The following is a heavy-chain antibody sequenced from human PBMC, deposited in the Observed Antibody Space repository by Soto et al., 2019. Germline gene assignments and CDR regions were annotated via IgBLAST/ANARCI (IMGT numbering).Heavy chain of an antibody. J-gene: IGHJ4*02. D-gene: IGHD2-15*01. V-gene: IGHV1-18*01. CDR2: VSVPSGDT. CDR1: GYSFSSFS. Sequence: ASVKVSCKASGYSFSSFSISWVRQAPGQGLEWVGWVSVPSGDTSSAQNFQGRVTVTTDTSTSTAYMEVGSLRSDDTAVYYCARTCRSGGSCHLEYWGEGTLVTVSS. CDR3: ARTCRSGGSCHLEY.